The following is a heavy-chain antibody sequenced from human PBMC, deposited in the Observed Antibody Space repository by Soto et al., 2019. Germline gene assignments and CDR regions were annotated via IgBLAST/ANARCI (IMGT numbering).Heavy chain of an antibody. CDR2: ISGRGEST. V-gene: IGHV3-23*01. J-gene: IGHJ4*02. Sequence: EVKLLESGGGLVQTGGSLRLSCAASGFTFANYAMNWVRQTPGTGLEWVATISGRGESTYYADSVKGRLTISRDNSKNTVYLHMNSLRAEDTAMYYWAKAPNYYESSGVDDWGQGTIVSLSA. D-gene: IGHD3-22*01. CDR3: AKAPNYYESSGVDD. CDR1: GFTFANYA.